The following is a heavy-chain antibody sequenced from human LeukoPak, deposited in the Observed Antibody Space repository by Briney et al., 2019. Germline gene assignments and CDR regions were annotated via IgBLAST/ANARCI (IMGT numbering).Heavy chain of an antibody. CDR1: GFTFDDYG. V-gene: IGHV3-20*04. CDR2: INWNGGST. D-gene: IGHD3-10*01. Sequence: PGGSLRLSCAASGFTFDDYGMSWVRQAPGKGLEWGSGINWNGGSTGYADSLKGRFTISRDNAKNSLYLQMNSLRAEDTALYYCARGYGSGEDGDYWGQGTLVTVSS. J-gene: IGHJ4*02. CDR3: ARGYGSGEDGDY.